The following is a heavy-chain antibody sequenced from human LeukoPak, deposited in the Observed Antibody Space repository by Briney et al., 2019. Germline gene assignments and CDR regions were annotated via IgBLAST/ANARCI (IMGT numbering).Heavy chain of an antibody. J-gene: IGHJ3*02. CDR2: IYYSGST. Sequence: SETLSLTCTVSGGSISSGDYYWSWIRQPPGKGLEWIGYIYYSGSTYYNPSLKSRVTISADTSKNQFSLKLSSVTAADTAVYYCARGMTTVTSFRTDDAFDIWGQGTMVTVSS. CDR3: ARGMTTVTSFRTDDAFDI. CDR1: GGSISSGDYY. V-gene: IGHV4-30-4*01. D-gene: IGHD4-17*01.